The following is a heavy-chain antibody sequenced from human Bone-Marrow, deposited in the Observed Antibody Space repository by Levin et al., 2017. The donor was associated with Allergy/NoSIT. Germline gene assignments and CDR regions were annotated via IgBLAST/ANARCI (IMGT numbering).Heavy chain of an antibody. V-gene: IGHV3-48*01. CDR2: ISSESSTV. Sequence: GGSLRLSCAASGFTFSNYHMNWVRQAPGKGLEWISFISSESSTVYHADSVKGRFTISRDNARNSLFLHMSSLRAEDTAVYYCARDAYYSDTSGYQSDYWGQGTLVTVSS. CDR1: GFTFSNYH. CDR3: ARDAYYSDTSGYQSDY. J-gene: IGHJ4*02. D-gene: IGHD3-22*01.